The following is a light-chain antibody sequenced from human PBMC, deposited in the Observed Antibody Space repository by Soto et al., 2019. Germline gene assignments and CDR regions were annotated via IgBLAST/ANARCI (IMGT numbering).Light chain of an antibody. CDR1: QSVSGN. CDR3: QQYNNWPPYT. V-gene: IGKV3-15*01. Sequence: EIVMTQSPATLSVSPGERATLSCRASQSVSGNLAWYQQQPGQAPRLLIYGASTRATGIPARFSGSGSGTEFTLTISSLQSEDCAVYYCQQYNNWPPYTFGQGPKLEIK. J-gene: IGKJ2*01. CDR2: GAS.